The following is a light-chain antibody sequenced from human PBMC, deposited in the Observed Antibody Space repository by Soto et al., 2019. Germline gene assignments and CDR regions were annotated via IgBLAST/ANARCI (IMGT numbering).Light chain of an antibody. V-gene: IGKV2-28*01. Sequence: VMTQSPLSLPVTPGEPASISCRSSQSLLHSNGYNYLDWYLQKPGQSPQVLIYLGSNRASGVPDRFGGSGSGTDFTLKISRVEAEDVGIYYCMQGLQTPPIFGPGTKVDIK. CDR3: MQGLQTPPI. CDR2: LGS. J-gene: IGKJ3*01. CDR1: QSLLHSNGYNY.